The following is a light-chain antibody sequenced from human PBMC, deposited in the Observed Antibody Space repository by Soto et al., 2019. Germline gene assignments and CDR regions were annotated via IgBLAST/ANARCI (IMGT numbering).Light chain of an antibody. CDR3: QQRSNWPPT. Sequence: EIVMTQSPATLSVSPGERAPLSCRASQSVGSDLAWYQQKPGQAPRLLIYDASNRATGIPARFSGSGSGTDFTLTISSLEPEDFAVYYCQQRSNWPPTFGQGTRLEIK. V-gene: IGKV3-11*01. CDR2: DAS. CDR1: QSVGSD. J-gene: IGKJ5*01.